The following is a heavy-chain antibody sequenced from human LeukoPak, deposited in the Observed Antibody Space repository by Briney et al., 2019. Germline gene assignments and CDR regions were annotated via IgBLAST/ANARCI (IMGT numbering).Heavy chain of an antibody. CDR3: ATHTISGGSLLHNY. J-gene: IGHJ4*02. CDR1: GGTFSSYA. CDR2: SIPIFGTA. Sequence: ASVKVSCKASGGTFSSYAISWVRQAPGQGLEWMGRSIPIFGTANYAQKFQGRVTITTDESTSTAYMELSSLRSEDTAVYYCATHTISGGSLLHNYWGQGTLVIVSS. V-gene: IGHV1-69*05. D-gene: IGHD2-15*01.